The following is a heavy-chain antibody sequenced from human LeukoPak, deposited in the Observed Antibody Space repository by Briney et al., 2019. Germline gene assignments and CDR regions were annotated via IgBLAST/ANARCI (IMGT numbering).Heavy chain of an antibody. CDR3: AKDDVVEVPAARGYYYYYMDV. Sequence: GGSLRLSCAASGFTVSSNYMSWVRQAPGKGLEWVSVIYSGGSTYYADSVKGRFTMSRDKSKNTLYLQMNSLRAEDTAVYYCAKDDVVEVPAARGYYYYYMDVWGKGTTVTVSS. D-gene: IGHD2-2*01. V-gene: IGHV3-66*01. CDR2: IYSGGST. CDR1: GFTVSSNY. J-gene: IGHJ6*03.